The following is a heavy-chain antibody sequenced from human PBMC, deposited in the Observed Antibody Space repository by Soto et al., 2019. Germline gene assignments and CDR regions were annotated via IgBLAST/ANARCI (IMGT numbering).Heavy chain of an antibody. CDR1: GDTFNSYV. D-gene: IGHD5-18*01. CDR2: IITAFGTT. Sequence: QVQLVQSGPEVKKPGSSVKVSCKASGDTFNSYVITWVRHAPGQGLEWLGGIITAFGTTSYAQNFQDRLPITADEAATTDHMELSSLTSDDTAMYYCTRSSGYTFGGSLDNWGQGTLVTVSS. CDR3: TRSSGYTFGGSLDN. V-gene: IGHV1-69*01. J-gene: IGHJ4*02.